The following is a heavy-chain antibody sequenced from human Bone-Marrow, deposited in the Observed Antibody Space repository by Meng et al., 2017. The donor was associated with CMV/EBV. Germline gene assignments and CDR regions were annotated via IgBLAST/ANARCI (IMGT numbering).Heavy chain of an antibody. CDR3: ARAGRFPDRFDP. Sequence: GSLRLSCAASGFTVSSNYMSWVRQAPGKGLEWVSVIYSGGSTYYADSVKGRFTIPRDNAKNSRYLQRNRLRAEDTAVYYCARAGRFPDRFDPWGQGTQVPVSS. CDR2: IYSGGST. CDR1: GFTVSSNY. V-gene: IGHV3-53*01. J-gene: IGHJ5*02. D-gene: IGHD3-3*01.